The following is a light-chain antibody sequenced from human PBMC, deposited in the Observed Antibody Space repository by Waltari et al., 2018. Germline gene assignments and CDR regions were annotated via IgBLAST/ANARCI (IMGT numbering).Light chain of an antibody. V-gene: IGLV3-21*01. Sequence: SYELTQAPSVSVAPGKTATITCGENKVGSKSVHWFQQKTGQAPVLVIYYDSDRPSGIPERFSGSNTGNTATLTISRVEAGDEADYYCQVWDSGRDQVVFGGGTKLAVL. CDR2: YDS. J-gene: IGLJ2*01. CDR1: KVGSKS. CDR3: QVWDSGRDQVV.